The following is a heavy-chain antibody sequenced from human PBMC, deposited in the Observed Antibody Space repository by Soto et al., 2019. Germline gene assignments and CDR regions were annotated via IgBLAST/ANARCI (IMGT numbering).Heavy chain of an antibody. J-gene: IGHJ4*02. D-gene: IGHD2-21*02. CDR2: ISNDGDDK. V-gene: IGHV3-30-3*01. CDR3: ARGGGFCGADCYKGGIDY. CDR1: GFTFSPYT. Sequence: QVQLVESGGGVVQPGRSLRLSCAASGFTFSPYTMHWVRQIPGKGLEWVAVISNDGDDKDYADSVKGRFTVSRDNSKNTLYLQMSRLRAEDTALYYCARGGGFCGADCYKGGIDYWGRGTLVTVSP.